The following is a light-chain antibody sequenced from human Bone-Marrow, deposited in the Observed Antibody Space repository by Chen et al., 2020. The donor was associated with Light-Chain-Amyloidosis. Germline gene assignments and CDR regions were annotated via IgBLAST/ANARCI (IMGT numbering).Light chain of an antibody. J-gene: IGLJ2*01. V-gene: IGLV2-14*03. CDR3: ASHTSSNILI. CDR1: SSDIGAYNH. CDR2: DVN. Sequence: QDALTQPASVSGSPGQSITISCTGTSSDIGAYNHVSGYQQHPGRAPKLIIYDVNIRPSGVSIRFSGSKSGNTASLTISGLQAEDEGDFFCASHTSSNILIFGGGTRLTVL.